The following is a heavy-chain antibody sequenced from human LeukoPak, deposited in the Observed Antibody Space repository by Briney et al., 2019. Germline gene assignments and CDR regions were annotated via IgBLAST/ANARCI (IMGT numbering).Heavy chain of an antibody. Sequence: SGGSLRLSCAASGFTFRSYSMHWLRQAPGKGLEWVSSISSSSYIYYADSVKGRFTISRDNAKNSLYPQMNSLRAEDTAVYYCARDSRYGRRIFYWGQGTLVTVSS. D-gene: IGHD5-18*01. J-gene: IGHJ4*02. CDR3: ARDSRYGRRIFY. CDR2: ISSSSYI. V-gene: IGHV3-21*01. CDR1: GFTFRSYS.